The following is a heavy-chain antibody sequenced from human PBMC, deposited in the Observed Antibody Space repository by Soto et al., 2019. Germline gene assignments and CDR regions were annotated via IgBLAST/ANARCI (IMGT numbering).Heavy chain of an antibody. Sequence: ASVKVSCKASGYTFTSYGISWVRQAPGQGLEWMGWISAYNGNTNYAQKLQGRVTMTTDTSTSTAYMELRSLRSDDTAVYYCAREGRYCSGGSCYRDFDYWGQGTLVTVSS. CDR2: ISAYNGNT. CDR1: GYTFTSYG. D-gene: IGHD2-15*01. J-gene: IGHJ4*02. CDR3: AREGRYCSGGSCYRDFDY. V-gene: IGHV1-18*01.